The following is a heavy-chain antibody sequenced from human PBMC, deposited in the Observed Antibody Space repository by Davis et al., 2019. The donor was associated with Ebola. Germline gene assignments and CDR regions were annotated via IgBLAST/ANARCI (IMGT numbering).Heavy chain of an antibody. CDR3: VRDYLFAFDS. V-gene: IGHV3-48*02. CDR1: GFTSTSYS. CDR2: INTRGDAR. D-gene: IGHD3-10*02. J-gene: IGHJ4*02. Sequence: PGGSLRLSCVTSGFTSTSYSFNWIRQIPGKGLEWIAHINTRGDARVYADSVRGRFTISRDDAANSLSLQMDSLKHEDTAVYYCVRDYLFAFDSWGQGTPVTVSS.